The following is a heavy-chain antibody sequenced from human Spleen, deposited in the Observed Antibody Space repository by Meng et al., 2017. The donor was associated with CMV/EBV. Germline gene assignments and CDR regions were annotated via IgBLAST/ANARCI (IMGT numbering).Heavy chain of an antibody. CDR3: TRESSYCGNDCKWCFDL. D-gene: IGHD2-21*01. J-gene: IGHJ2*01. Sequence: NSAAGNWVRRAPARGLEWMGRRNYRAKWYNNYALSVKNRIIINPDTSKNQFSQQLNYVTPGDTAVYYCTRESSYCGNDCKWCFDLWGRGTLVTVSS. CDR2: RNYRAKWYN. CDR1: NSAA. V-gene: IGHV6-1*01.